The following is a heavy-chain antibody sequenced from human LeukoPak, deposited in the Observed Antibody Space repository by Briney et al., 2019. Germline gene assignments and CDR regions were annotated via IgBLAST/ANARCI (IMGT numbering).Heavy chain of an antibody. CDR3: ARADYGSNYGFGY. Sequence: VASVXXXXXXXXXTFTSYDXXWVRQATGQGIEWMGWMNPNSGNRGYAQKFQGRGTITADKTTRTDYMEVSSLRSEDTAVYYCARADYGSNYGFGYWGQGTLVTVSS. V-gene: IGHV1-8*01. CDR1: XXTFTSYD. J-gene: IGHJ4*02. CDR2: MNPNSGNR. D-gene: IGHD3-10*01.